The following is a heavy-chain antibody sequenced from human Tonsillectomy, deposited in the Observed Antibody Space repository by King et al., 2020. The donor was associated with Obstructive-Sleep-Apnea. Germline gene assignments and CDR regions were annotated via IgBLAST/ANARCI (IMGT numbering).Heavy chain of an antibody. J-gene: IGHJ6*02. D-gene: IGHD6-6*01. CDR3: ARDGEYSVSSADSGDKYYYYYNMDV. V-gene: IGHV3-21*01. CDR2: ISSSGSYM. CDR1: GFTFSSYS. Sequence: VQLVQSGGGLVKPGGSLRLSCAASGFTFSSYSMNWVRQAPGKGLEWVSSISSSGSYMYYADSVKGRFTISRDNVKNSLCLQMNSLRAEDTAVYYCARDGEYSVSSADSGDKYYYYYNMDVWGQGTAVTVSS.